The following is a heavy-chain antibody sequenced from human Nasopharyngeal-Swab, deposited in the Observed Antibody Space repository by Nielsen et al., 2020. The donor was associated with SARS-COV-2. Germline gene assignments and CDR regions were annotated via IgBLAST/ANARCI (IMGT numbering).Heavy chain of an antibody. D-gene: IGHD2-15*01. V-gene: IGHV4-31*02. CDR3: ARDLTVGYCSGGSCYDYYYGMDV. CDR2: IYYSGST. Sequence: WIRQPPGKGLEWIGYIYYSGSTYYNPSLKSRVTISVDTSKNQFSLKLSSVTAADTAVYYWARDLTVGYCSGGSCYDYYYGMDVWGQGTTVTVSS. J-gene: IGHJ6*02.